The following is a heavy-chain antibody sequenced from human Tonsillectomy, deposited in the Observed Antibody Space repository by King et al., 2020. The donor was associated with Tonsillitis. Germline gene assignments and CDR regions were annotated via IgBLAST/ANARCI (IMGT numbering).Heavy chain of an antibody. Sequence: QLQESGPGLVKPSETLSLNCTISGGSIRSYYWSWIRQPPGKGLEWIGYIDHSGSTNYNPSLKSRVTISVDTSKNQFSLRLRSVTAADTAVYSCARTRYYYYMDVWGKGTTVTVSS. V-gene: IGHV4-59*01. CDR1: GGSIRSYY. CDR2: IDHSGST. J-gene: IGHJ6*03. CDR3: ARTRYYYYMDV.